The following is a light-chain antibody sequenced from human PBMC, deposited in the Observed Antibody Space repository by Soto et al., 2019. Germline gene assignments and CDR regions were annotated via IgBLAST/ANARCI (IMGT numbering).Light chain of an antibody. CDR1: QTVTSDY. V-gene: IGKV3-20*01. CDR2: GAS. CDR3: QQYGTSPRT. J-gene: IGKJ1*01. Sequence: IVLTQSPGTLSLSPGDSATLSCRANQTVTSDYLAWYQQRPGQAPRLLISGASSRATGIPDRFGGSGSGTDFTLTISGLEPEDFVVYYCQQYGTSPRTFGQGTKVEVK.